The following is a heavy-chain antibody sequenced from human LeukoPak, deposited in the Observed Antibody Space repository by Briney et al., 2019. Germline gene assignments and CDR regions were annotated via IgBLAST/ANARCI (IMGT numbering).Heavy chain of an antibody. CDR3: ARISDHNWYFDL. D-gene: IGHD1-14*01. V-gene: IGHV1-8*01. J-gene: IGHJ2*01. CDR1: GYPFTTYD. Sequence: GSSVRVSCKASGYPFTTYDSNWVRKATGQGLEWMGWMNPSSGYTGYSQKFQGRVTMTRNTSITTAYMELSSLRSEDTAVYYCARISDHNWYFDLWGRGTLVTVSS. CDR2: MNPSSGYT.